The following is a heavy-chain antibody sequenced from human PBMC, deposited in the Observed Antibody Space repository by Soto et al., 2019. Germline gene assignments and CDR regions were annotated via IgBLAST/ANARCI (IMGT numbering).Heavy chain of an antibody. CDR1: RVTFRNYW. CDR2: IDHEGIGT. Sequence: GSLRRSCAASRVTFRNYWMHCVRQVPGEGLVWVSRIDHEGIGTSYADSVESRFTISRDNAKNMVYLDMTSLSAEDTAVYDCGSVLEYWGHGTLVTVSS. CDR3: GSVLEY. J-gene: IGHJ4*01. V-gene: IGHV3-74*01.